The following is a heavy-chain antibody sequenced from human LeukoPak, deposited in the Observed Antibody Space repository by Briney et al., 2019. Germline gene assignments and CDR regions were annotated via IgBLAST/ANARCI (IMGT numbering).Heavy chain of an antibody. Sequence: GESLKISCKGSGYSFMDYWIGWVRQMPGKGPEWMGFIFPHDSNTKYSPSFQGQVTISVDKSISTAYVQWSSLKASDTAMYYCVRYGIKGCSSTNCYTSYFYYGMDVWGQGTTVTVSS. CDR1: GYSFMDYW. J-gene: IGHJ6*02. CDR3: VRYGIKGCSSTNCYTSYFYYGMDV. D-gene: IGHD2-2*02. CDR2: IFPHDSNT. V-gene: IGHV5-51*01.